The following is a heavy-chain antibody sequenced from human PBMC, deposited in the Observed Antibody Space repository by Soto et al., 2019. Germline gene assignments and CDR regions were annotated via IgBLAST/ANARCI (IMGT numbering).Heavy chain of an antibody. V-gene: IGHV4-59*01. D-gene: IGHD3-3*01. CDR1: GGSISSYY. Sequence: PSETLSLTCTVSGGSISSYYWSWIRQPPGKGLEWIGYIYYSGSTNYNPSLKSRVTISVDTSKNQFSLKLSSVTAADTAVYYCARGSYYDFWSGYSPAWVYFDYWGQGTLVMSPQ. CDR3: ARGSYYDFWSGYSPAWVYFDY. J-gene: IGHJ4*02. CDR2: IYYSGST.